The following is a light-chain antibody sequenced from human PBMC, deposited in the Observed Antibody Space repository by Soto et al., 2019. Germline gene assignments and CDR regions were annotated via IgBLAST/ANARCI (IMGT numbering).Light chain of an antibody. CDR2: DAS. CDR1: QGISSA. J-gene: IGKJ1*01. Sequence: AIQLTQSPSSLSASVGDRVTITCRASQGISSALAWYQQKPGKAPKLLIYDASSLESGVPSRFRGSGSGTDFTLTISSLQPQDFATYYCQQFNSYPRTFGQGTKVEIK. CDR3: QQFNSYPRT. V-gene: IGKV1-13*02.